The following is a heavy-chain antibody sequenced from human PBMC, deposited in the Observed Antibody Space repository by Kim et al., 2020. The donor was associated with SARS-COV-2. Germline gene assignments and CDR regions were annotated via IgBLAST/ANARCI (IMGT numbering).Heavy chain of an antibody. D-gene: IGHD2-15*01. CDR3: ASVADSSFPH. J-gene: IGHJ4*02. CDR1: GFSFSTDW. Sequence: GGSLRLSCEASGFSFSTDWMTWVRQIPGKGLEWVANIKEDGSSRNYVDSVRGRFTISIDNAKNSLSLQMNILRVEDSATYYCASVADSSFPHWGQETLVT. V-gene: IGHV3-7*03. CDR2: IKEDGSSR.